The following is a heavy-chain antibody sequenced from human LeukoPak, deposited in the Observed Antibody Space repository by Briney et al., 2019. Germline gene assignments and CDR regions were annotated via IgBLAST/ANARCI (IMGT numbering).Heavy chain of an antibody. CDR1: GASISSSNW. J-gene: IGHJ4*02. D-gene: IGHD1-26*01. Sequence: SGTLSLTCAVSGASISSSNWWSWVRQPPGKGLEWIGEIYHSGSTNYNPSLKSRVTISVDKSKNQFSLKLSSVTAADTAVYYCARNRVVGAPNFDYWGQGTLVTVFS. V-gene: IGHV4-4*02. CDR2: IYHSGST. CDR3: ARNRVVGAPNFDY.